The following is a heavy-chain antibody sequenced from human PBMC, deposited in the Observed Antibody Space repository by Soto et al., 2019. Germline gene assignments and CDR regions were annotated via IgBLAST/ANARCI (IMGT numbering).Heavy chain of an antibody. CDR1: GYSFTSYW. CDR3: AGGGGEWLLPRGMDV. J-gene: IGHJ6*02. CDR2: IYPGDSDT. Sequence: GESLKISCKGSGYSFTSYWIGWVRQMPGKGLEWMGIIYPGDSDTRYGPSFQGQFTISADKSITTASLQWSSLKAPDTAMYYCAGGGGEWLLPRGMDVWGQGTTVTVSS. V-gene: IGHV5-51*01. D-gene: IGHD3-3*01.